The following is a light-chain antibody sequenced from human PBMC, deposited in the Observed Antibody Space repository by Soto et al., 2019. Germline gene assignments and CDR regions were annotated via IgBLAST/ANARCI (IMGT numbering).Light chain of an antibody. Sequence: DVQMTQSPSSLSAFVGDRVTITCRASQGIAPYLAWFQQKPGKVPKLLIYATSTLQSGVPSRFSSSGSGTDFTLTITSLQPVDVATYYCQKYNSAPLTFGGGTKVEIK. CDR1: QGIAPY. CDR2: ATS. J-gene: IGKJ4*01. V-gene: IGKV1-27*01. CDR3: QKYNSAPLT.